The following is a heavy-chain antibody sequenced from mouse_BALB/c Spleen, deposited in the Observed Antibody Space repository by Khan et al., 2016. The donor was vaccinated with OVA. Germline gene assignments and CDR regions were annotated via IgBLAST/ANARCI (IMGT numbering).Heavy chain of an antibody. Sequence: VQLQQSGTELVKPGASVKLSCTASGFNIKDTYMHWVKQRPEQGLEWIGTIDPAIGSSKNDPKFQGKATITTDTSSNTAYLQLGSLTSADTAGYDCANPYYGNHEGSRYFDDWGAGTTVTVSS. V-gene: IGHV14-3*02. CDR1: GFNIKDTY. J-gene: IGHJ1*01. D-gene: IGHD2-1*01. CDR2: IDPAIGSS. CDR3: ANPYYGNHEGSRYFDD.